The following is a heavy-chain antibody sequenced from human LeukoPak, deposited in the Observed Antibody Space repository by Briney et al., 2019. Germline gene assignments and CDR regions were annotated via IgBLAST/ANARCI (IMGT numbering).Heavy chain of an antibody. CDR2: SSTVGST. V-gene: IGHV4-34*01. CDR3: ARGRLQLWSFPLPYNHYAIDV. D-gene: IGHD5-18*01. J-gene: IGHJ6*02. CDR1: GDSFSGYC. Sequence: SESLSLTCAVSGDSFSGYCWTWIRQPPGKGLEWIAESSTVGSTDYIPSLKSRVTISVGTSKTQFSLNVRSVTDADTAVYLCARGRLQLWSFPLPYNHYAIDVWGQGTTVTVSS.